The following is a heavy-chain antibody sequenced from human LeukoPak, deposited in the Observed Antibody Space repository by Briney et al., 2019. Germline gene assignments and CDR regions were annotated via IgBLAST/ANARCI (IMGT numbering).Heavy chain of an antibody. V-gene: IGHV3-30*02. CDR3: VRDYNWGFDY. D-gene: IGHD7-27*01. CDR2: IRADKSDK. CDR1: GFTFNDYH. Sequence: GGSLRLSCAASGFTFNDYHMHWVRQAPGKGLEWVAFIRADKSDKYYPDSVKGRFTISRDNFKNTVSLQMNSLRPEGTGLYYCVRDYNWGFDYWGQGTLVTVSS. J-gene: IGHJ4*02.